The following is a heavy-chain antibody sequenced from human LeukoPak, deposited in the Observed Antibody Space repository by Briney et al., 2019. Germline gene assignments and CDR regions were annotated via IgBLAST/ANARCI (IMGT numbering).Heavy chain of an antibody. CDR3: ARGSSPVDDYYDSSGYFIYFDY. CDR2: IYYSGST. D-gene: IGHD3-22*01. Sequence: SETLSLTCTVSGGSISSGSYYWSWIRQPAGKGLEWIGYIYYSGSTNYNPSLKSRVTISVDTSKNQFSLKLSSVTAADTAVYYCARGSSPVDDYYDSSGYFIYFDYWGQGTLVTVSS. CDR1: GGSISSGSYY. J-gene: IGHJ4*02. V-gene: IGHV4-61*10.